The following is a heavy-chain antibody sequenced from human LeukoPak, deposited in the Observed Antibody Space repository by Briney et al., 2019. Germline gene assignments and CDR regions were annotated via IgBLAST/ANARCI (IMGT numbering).Heavy chain of an antibody. V-gene: IGHV4-38-2*01. CDR2: INHRGST. D-gene: IGHD1-26*01. CDR1: GYSISSDYY. Sequence: PSETLSLTCAVSGYSISSDYYWGWIRQPPGKGLEWIGSINHRGSTYYNLSLKSRVTISIDTSKNQFSLKLSSLTAADTAVYYCASSVGRGLRLDPWGQGNLVTVSA. J-gene: IGHJ5*02. CDR3: ASSVGRGLRLDP.